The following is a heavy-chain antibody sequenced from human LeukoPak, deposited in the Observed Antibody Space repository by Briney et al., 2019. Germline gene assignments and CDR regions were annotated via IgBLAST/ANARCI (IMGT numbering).Heavy chain of an antibody. V-gene: IGHV4-39*01. CDR3: ASYDYVWGSYRTFDY. J-gene: IGHJ4*02. CDR1: GGSISSSSYY. D-gene: IGHD3-16*02. Sequence: SETLSLTCTVSGGSISSSSYYWGWIRQPPGRGLEWIGNIYYSGSTYYNPSLKSRVTISVDTSKNQFSLKLSSVTAADTAVYYCASYDYVWGSYRTFDYWGQGTLVTVSS. CDR2: IYYSGST.